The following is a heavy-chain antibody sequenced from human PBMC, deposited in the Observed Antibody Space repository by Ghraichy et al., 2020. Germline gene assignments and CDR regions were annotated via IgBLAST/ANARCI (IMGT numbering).Heavy chain of an antibody. CDR3: ARRTVNTLMVVDY. CDR1: GFIFSNYA. Sequence: GSLRLSCAASGFIFSNYAMHWVRQAPGKRLEYVSAISGDGGSTYYTNSVKGRFTISRDNSKNTLYLQMGSLIAEDMAVYYCARRTVNTLMVVDYWGQGTLVTVSS. D-gene: IGHD5-18*01. CDR2: ISGDGGST. V-gene: IGHV3-64*01. J-gene: IGHJ4*02.